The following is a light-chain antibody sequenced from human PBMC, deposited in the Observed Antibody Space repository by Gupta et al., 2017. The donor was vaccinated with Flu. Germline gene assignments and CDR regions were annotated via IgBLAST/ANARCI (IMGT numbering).Light chain of an antibody. V-gene: IGKV3-20*01. CDR3: QQYGSTRGYS. Sequence: RATLSCRASQPVYLNYLAWFQQKSGQAPRLLVYAASSRATGIPDRFSGSASGTDFTLTISRLEPEDFAVYYCQQYGSTRGYSFGQGTQLQIK. CDR2: AAS. CDR1: QPVYLNY. J-gene: IGKJ2*03.